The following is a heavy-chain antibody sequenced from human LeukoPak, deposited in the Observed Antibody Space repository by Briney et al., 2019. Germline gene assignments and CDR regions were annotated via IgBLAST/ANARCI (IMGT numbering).Heavy chain of an antibody. CDR3: ARGGAATRYYYYYMDV. CDR1: GGSISSGSYY. V-gene: IGHV4-61*02. CDR2: IYTSGST. J-gene: IGHJ6*03. D-gene: IGHD2-15*01. Sequence: SETLSLTCTVSGGSISSGSYYWSWIRQPAGKGLEWIGRIYTSGSTNYNPSLKSRVTISVDTSKNQFSLKLSSVTAADTAVYYCARGGAATRYYYYYMDVWGKGTTVTVSS.